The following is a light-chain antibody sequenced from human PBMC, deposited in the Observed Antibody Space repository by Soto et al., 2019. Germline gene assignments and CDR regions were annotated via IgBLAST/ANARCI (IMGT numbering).Light chain of an antibody. CDR2: TVS. CDR3: MQALQTLSIT. Sequence: EIVMTQTPLSLPVTPGEPASISCRSSQSLLVSDDGNTYLDWYVQKPGQSPQLLIYTVSYRASGVPDRFSGSGSGRDFTLRINRVEAEDVGVYYCMQALQTLSITFGQGTRLEIK. V-gene: IGKV2-40*01. CDR1: QSLLVSDDGNTY. J-gene: IGKJ5*01.